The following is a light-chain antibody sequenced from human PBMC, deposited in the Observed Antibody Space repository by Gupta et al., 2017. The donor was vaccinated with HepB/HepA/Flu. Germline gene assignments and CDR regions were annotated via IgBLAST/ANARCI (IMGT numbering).Light chain of an antibody. CDR2: LGA. CDR1: QRHLHSNGYNY. Sequence: IVMTQSPLSLPVTPGEPASISCRSSQRHLHSNGYNYLDWYQQKPGQFPQLLIDLGANRASGVPDRFSGSGSGTDFTLKISRVEAEDVGVYYGMQALQTGVTFGGGTKVEIK. CDR3: MQALQTGVT. V-gene: IGKV2-28*01. J-gene: IGKJ4*01.